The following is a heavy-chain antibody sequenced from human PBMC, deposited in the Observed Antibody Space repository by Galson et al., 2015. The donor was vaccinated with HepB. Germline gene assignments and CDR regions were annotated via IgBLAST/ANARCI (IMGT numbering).Heavy chain of an antibody. Sequence: SLRLSCAGSGFTFGDYSLNWFRQAPGKGLEWVGFIRKKEDGETAEYAASVKGRFTISRDDSKSIAYQQMESLKTEDTAVYFGSRGHLFGVIWGQGTLVTVSS. CDR1: GFTFGDYS. CDR3: SRGHLFGVI. D-gene: IGHD3-10*02. CDR2: IRKKEDGETA. J-gene: IGHJ4*02. V-gene: IGHV3-49*03.